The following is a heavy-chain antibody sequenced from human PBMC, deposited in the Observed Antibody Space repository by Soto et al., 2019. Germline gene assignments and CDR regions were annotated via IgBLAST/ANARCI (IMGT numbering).Heavy chain of an antibody. J-gene: IGHJ5*02. Sequence: SVKVSCKASGGTFSSYAISWVRQAPGQGLEWMGGIIPIFGTANYAQKFQGRVTITADESTSTAYMELSSLRSEDTAVYYCARDPGECSTTSCGFDPWGQGTLVTVSS. CDR3: ARDPGECSTTSCGFDP. CDR2: IIPIFGTA. D-gene: IGHD2-2*01. V-gene: IGHV1-69*13. CDR1: GGTFSSYA.